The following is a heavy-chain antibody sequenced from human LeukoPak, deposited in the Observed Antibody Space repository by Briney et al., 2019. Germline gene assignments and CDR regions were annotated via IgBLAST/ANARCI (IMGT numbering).Heavy chain of an antibody. V-gene: IGHV4-34*01. CDR1: GGSISSYY. CDR3: ARGGLWPHYYFDY. D-gene: IGHD5-18*01. J-gene: IGHJ4*02. Sequence: SETLSLTCTVSGGSISSYYWSWIRQPAGKGLEWIGEINHSGSTNYNPSLKSRVTISVDTSKNQFSLKLSSVTAADTAVYYCARGGLWPHYYFDYWGQGTLVTVSS. CDR2: INHSGST.